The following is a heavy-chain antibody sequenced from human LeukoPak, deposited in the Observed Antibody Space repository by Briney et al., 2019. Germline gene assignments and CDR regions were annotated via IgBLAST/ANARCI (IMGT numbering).Heavy chain of an antibody. J-gene: IGHJ4*02. Sequence: GGSLRLSCGASGFTFSTYWMHWVRQAPGKGLEWVSRINSDGSEITNADSVKGRFTMSRDNAKNTLYLHVNSLRAEDTAVYYCGREDISNSWYIDNWGQGTLVTVSS. D-gene: IGHD6-13*01. CDR2: INSDGSEI. V-gene: IGHV3-74*01. CDR3: GREDISNSWYIDN. CDR1: GFTFSTYW.